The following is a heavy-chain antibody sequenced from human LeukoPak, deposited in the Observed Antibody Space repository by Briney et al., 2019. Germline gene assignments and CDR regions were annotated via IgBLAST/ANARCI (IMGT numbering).Heavy chain of an antibody. J-gene: IGHJ4*02. CDR3: AREEGPYFDC. CDR2: LNWNGDNT. CDR1: GFTFHGHG. V-gene: IGHV3-20*04. Sequence: PGGSLRLSCAASGFTFHGHGMSWVRQAPGKGLEWVSALNWNGDNTGYADSVKGRFTISRDNAKKSLYLQMNSLTGEDTAFYYCAREEGPYFDCWGQGTLVTVSS.